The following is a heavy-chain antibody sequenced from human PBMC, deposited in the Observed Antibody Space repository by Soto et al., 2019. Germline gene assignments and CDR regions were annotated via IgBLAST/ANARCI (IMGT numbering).Heavy chain of an antibody. J-gene: IGHJ4*02. Sequence: SETLSLTCTVSGGSISSYYWSWIRQPPGKGLEWIGYIYYSGSTNYNPSLKSRVTISVDTSKNQFSLKLSSVTAADTAVYYCARVHGDYALDYWGQGTLVTVSS. V-gene: IGHV4-59*01. CDR3: ARVHGDYALDY. D-gene: IGHD4-17*01. CDR2: IYYSGST. CDR1: GGSISSYY.